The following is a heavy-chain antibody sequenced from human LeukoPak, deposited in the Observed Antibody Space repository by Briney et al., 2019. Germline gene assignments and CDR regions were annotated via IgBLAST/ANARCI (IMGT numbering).Heavy chain of an antibody. CDR3: ARGSMKDSSSPDSSWFDP. CDR1: GGSISSSSYY. J-gene: IGHJ5*02. Sequence: NTSETLSLTCTVSGGSISSSSYYWGWIRQPPGKGLEWIGEINHSGSTNYNPSLKSRVTISVDTSKNQFSLKLSSVTAADTAVYYCARGSMKDSSSPDSSWFDPWGQGTLVTVSS. CDR2: INHSGST. D-gene: IGHD6-6*01. V-gene: IGHV4-39*07.